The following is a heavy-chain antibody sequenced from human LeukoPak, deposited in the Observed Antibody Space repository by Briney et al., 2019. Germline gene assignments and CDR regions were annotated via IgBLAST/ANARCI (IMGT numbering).Heavy chain of an antibody. Sequence: GGSLRLSCAASGFIFSSYTMNWARQAPGKGLEWVSYISSGGSTIYYADSVKGRFTISRDNAKNSLYLQMNSLRAEDTAVYYCAREDSGYDLDYWGQGTLVTVSS. CDR3: AREDSGYDLDY. CDR2: ISSGGSTI. V-gene: IGHV3-48*04. CDR1: GFIFSSYT. J-gene: IGHJ4*02. D-gene: IGHD5-12*01.